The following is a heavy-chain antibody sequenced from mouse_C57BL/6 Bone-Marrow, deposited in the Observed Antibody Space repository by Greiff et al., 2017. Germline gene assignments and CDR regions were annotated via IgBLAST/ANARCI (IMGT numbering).Heavy chain of an antibody. CDR1: GYSFTDYN. V-gene: IGHV1-39*01. Sequence: LVESGPELVKPGASVKISCKASGYSFTDYNMNWVKQSNGKSLEWIGVINPNYGTTSYNQKFKGKATLTVDQSSSTAYMQLNSLTSEDSAVYYCARGIPYNGSRRDFDYWGQGTTLTVSS. CDR3: ARGIPYNGSRRDFDY. J-gene: IGHJ2*01. D-gene: IGHD1-1*01. CDR2: INPNYGTT.